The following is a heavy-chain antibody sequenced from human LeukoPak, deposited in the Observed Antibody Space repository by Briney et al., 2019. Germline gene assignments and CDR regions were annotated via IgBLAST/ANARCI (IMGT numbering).Heavy chain of an antibody. J-gene: IGHJ3*02. D-gene: IGHD5-18*01. Sequence: SVKVSCKASGGTFSSYAISWVRQARGQGLEWMGRIIPIFGTANYAQKFQGRVTITTDESTSTAYMELSSLRSEDTAVYYCARGLLIDRAMGMSQSSWNPWDIWGQGTMVTVSS. CDR2: IIPIFGTA. CDR3: ARGLLIDRAMGMSQSSWNPWDI. CDR1: GGTFSSYA. V-gene: IGHV1-69*05.